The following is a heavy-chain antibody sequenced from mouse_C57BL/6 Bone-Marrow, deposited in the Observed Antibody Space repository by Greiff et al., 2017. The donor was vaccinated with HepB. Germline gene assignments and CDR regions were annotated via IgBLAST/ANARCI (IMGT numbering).Heavy chain of an antibody. CDR1: GYTFTSYG. Sequence: VQLQQSGAELARPGASVKLSCKASGYTFTSYGISWVKQRTGQGLEWIGETYPRSGNTYYNEKFKGKATLTADKSSSTAYMELRSLTSEDSAVYFCARVLRFDYWGQGTTLTVSS. D-gene: IGHD1-1*01. V-gene: IGHV1-81*01. CDR2: TYPRSGNT. J-gene: IGHJ2*01. CDR3: ARVLRFDY.